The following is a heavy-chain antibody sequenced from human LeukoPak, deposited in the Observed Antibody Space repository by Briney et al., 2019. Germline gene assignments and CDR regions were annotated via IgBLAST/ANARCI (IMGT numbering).Heavy chain of an antibody. CDR1: GGTFSSYA. CDR3: ARVVIRSGSYYELDY. J-gene: IGHJ4*02. Sequence: SVKLSCTASGGTFSSYAISWVRHAPGQGLEWMGGIIPIFSTTNYAQKFQGRVTITTDESTSTAYMELSSLRSEDTAVYYCARVVIRSGSYYELDYWGQGTLVTVSS. D-gene: IGHD1-26*01. CDR2: IIPIFSTT. V-gene: IGHV1-69*05.